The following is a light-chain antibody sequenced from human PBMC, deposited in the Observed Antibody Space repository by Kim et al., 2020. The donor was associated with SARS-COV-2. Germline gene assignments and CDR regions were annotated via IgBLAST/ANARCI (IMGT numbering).Light chain of an antibody. CDR2: TND. CDR1: SSNIGSNA. Sequence: QSVLTQPPSASATPGQRVTLSCSGSSSNIGSNAVNWYQQLPGTAPKLLINTNDQRPSGVPDRFSGSKSGTSASLAISGLQSDDEADYYCAAWDDALNGWVFGGGTKLTVL. CDR3: AAWDDALNGWV. V-gene: IGLV1-44*01. J-gene: IGLJ3*02.